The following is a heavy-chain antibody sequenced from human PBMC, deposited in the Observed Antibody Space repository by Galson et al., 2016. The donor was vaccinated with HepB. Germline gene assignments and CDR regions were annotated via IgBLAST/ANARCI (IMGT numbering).Heavy chain of an antibody. Sequence: SLRLSCAVSGVNVSSSYMSWVRQAPGKGLEWVSFLYTGGITFYADSVKGRFAISRDNSKNTLYLQMNSLRDVDTAVYYCVRAFSAWDVIVSWGQGTLVTVSS. J-gene: IGHJ4*02. V-gene: IGHV3-53*01. CDR2: LYTGGIT. D-gene: IGHD2/OR15-2a*01. CDR1: GVNVSSSY. CDR3: VRAFSAWDVIVS.